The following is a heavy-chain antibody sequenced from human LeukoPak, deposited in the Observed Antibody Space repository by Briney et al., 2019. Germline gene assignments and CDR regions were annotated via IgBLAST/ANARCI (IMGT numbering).Heavy chain of an antibody. J-gene: IGHJ5*02. V-gene: IGHV4-38-2*01. CDR2: IYHSGST. CDR3: ARHGYWFDP. CDR1: GYSISSGYY. D-gene: IGHD3-10*01. Sequence: PSETLSLTCAVSGYSISSGYYWGWIRQPPGKGLEWIGSIYHSGSTYYNPSLKSRVTISVDTSKNQFSLKLSSVTAADTAVYYCARHGYWFDPWGQGTLVTVSS.